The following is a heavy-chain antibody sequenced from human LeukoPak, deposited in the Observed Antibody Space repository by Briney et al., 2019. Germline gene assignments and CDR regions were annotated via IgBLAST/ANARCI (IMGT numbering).Heavy chain of an antibody. J-gene: IGHJ4*02. V-gene: IGHV4-39*06. Sequence: SETLSLTCTVSGGSISSSSYYWGWIRQPPGKGLEWIGSIYYSGSTYYNPSLKSRVTISVDTSKSQFALKVTSVTAADTAAYYCARDPSLNYYDSSGSPYFDYWGRGTLVTVSS. D-gene: IGHD3-22*01. CDR1: GGSISSSSYY. CDR2: IYYSGST. CDR3: ARDPSLNYYDSSGSPYFDY.